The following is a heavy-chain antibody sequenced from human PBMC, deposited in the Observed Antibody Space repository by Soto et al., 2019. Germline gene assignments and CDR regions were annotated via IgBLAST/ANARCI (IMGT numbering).Heavy chain of an antibody. D-gene: IGHD5-18*01. CDR3: TCIFSGGYGYGFYYYGMDV. CDR1: GGSISSNFYY. CDR2: IYYSGST. J-gene: IGHJ6*02. Sequence: SETLSLTCTVSGGSISSNFYYWGWIRQPPGKGLEWIGSIYYSGSTYYNPSLKSRVTISVDTSKSQFSLKLSSVTAADTAVYYCTCIFSGGYGYGFYYYGMDVWGQGTTVTVSS. V-gene: IGHV4-39*01.